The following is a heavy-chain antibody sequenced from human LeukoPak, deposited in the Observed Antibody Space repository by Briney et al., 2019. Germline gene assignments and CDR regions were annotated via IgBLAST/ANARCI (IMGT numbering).Heavy chain of an antibody. CDR3: ARTNYYETSGWASGLSPFDM. CDR2: IYPVDSDT. CDR1: GYSFATHW. Sequence: GESLKISCKGSGYSFATHWIAWVRQVPGKGLEWIGVIYPVDSDTRYSPSFQGQVTTSVDKSTSTAYLQWSSLKASDTAMYYCARTNYYETSGWASGLSPFDMWGRGTMVTVSS. D-gene: IGHD3-22*01. J-gene: IGHJ3*02. V-gene: IGHV5-51*01.